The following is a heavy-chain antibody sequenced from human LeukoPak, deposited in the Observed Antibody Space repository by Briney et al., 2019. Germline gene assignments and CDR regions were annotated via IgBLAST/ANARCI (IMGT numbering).Heavy chain of an antibody. CDR3: ARYQVVVAAPSKSRYYYYYMDV. J-gene: IGHJ6*03. V-gene: IGHV3-21*01. CDR1: GFTFSSYS. D-gene: IGHD2-15*01. Sequence: PGGSLRLSCAASGFTFSSYSMNWVRQAPGKGLEWVSSISSSSSYIYYADSVKGRFTISRDNAKNSLYLQMNSLRAEDTAVYYCARYQVVVAAPSKSRYYYYYMDVWGKGTTVTISS. CDR2: ISSSSSYI.